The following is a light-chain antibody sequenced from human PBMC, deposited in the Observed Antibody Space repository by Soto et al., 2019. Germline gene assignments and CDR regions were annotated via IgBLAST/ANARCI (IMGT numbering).Light chain of an antibody. V-gene: IGLV1-40*01. CDR3: QSYDSSLSGSKV. CDR1: SSNIGAGYD. J-gene: IGLJ1*01. CDR2: GNN. Sequence: QSVLTQPPSVSGAPGQRVTISCTGSSSNIGAGYDVHWYQQLPGTAPKVLIYGNNKRPSGVPDRFSGSKSGASASLAITGLQAEDEADYHCQSYDSSLSGSKVFGTGTKVTVL.